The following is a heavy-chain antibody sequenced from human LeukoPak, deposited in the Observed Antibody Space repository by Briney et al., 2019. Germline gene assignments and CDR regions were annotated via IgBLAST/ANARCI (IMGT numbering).Heavy chain of an antibody. CDR3: ARLLRLEDFDY. CDR1: GGSISSGGYY. CDR2: IFYSGSS. J-gene: IGHJ4*02. V-gene: IGHV4-30-4*01. D-gene: IGHD3-22*01. Sequence: SETLSLTCSVSGGSISSGGYYWSWIHQPPGKGLEWIGYIFYSGSSYYNPSLKSRVTISVDTSRNQFSLKLSSVTAADTAVYYCARLLRLEDFDYWGQGTLVTVSS.